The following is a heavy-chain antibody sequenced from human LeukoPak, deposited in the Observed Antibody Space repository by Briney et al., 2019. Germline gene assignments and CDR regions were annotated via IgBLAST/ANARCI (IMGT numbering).Heavy chain of an antibody. CDR1: GFTFSSHE. CDR2: ITDRANGM. Sequence: VGSLRLSCVASGFTFSSHEMSWVRQSPGKGLEWGSHITDRANGMYYTDSVKGRFTISRDNAKNSLYLQMHSLRAEDTAIYYCARGAHYYAVSAYSTGKSMDVWGHGPTVTVSS. V-gene: IGHV3-48*03. D-gene: IGHD3-22*01. J-gene: IGHJ6*02. CDR3: ARGAHYYAVSAYSTGKSMDV.